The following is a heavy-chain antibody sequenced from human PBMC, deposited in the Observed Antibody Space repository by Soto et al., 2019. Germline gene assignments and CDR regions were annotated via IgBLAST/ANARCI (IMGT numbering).Heavy chain of an antibody. CDR2: IIPIFGTA. CDR3: ARRYGGNFDY. V-gene: IGHV1-69*13. CDR1: GGTFSSYA. D-gene: IGHD3-16*01. J-gene: IGHJ4*02. Sequence: GASVKVSCKASGGTFSSYASSWVRQAPGQGLEWMGGIIPIFGTANYAQKFQGRVTITADESTSTAYMELSSLRSEDTAVYYCARRYGGNFDYWGQGTLVTVSS.